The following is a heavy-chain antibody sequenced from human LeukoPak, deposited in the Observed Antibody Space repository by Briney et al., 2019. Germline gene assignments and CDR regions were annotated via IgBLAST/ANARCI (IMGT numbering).Heavy chain of an antibody. CDR3: AKEMRVLRYFDWLLYGAFDI. Sequence: PGGSLRLSCAASGFTFSSYAMSWVRQAPGKGLEWVSAISGSGGSTYYADSVKSRFTISRDNSKNTLYLQMNSLRAEDTAVYYCAKEMRVLRYFDWLLYGAFDIWGQGTMVIVSS. CDR1: GFTFSSYA. D-gene: IGHD3-9*01. V-gene: IGHV3-23*01. CDR2: ISGSGGST. J-gene: IGHJ3*02.